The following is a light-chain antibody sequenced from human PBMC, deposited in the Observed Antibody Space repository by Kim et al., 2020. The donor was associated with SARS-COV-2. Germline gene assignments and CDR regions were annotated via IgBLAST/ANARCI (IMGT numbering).Light chain of an antibody. CDR1: QSFSSW. Sequence: GDRVTITCRASQSFSSWLAWYQEKPGKVPKLLIYKTSILESGVPSRFSGSGSGTEFTLTISSLQPDYFATYYCQQYNNFPITFGQGTRLEIK. CDR2: KTS. CDR3: QQYNNFPIT. V-gene: IGKV1-5*03. J-gene: IGKJ5*01.